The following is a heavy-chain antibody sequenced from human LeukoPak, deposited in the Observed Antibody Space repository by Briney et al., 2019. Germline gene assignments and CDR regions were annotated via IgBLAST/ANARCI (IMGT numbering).Heavy chain of an antibody. CDR3: ARATVTTLRNWFDP. CDR2: IYYSGST. Sequence: SETLSLTCTVSGGSISSYYWSWIRQPPGKGLEWIGYIYYSGSTNYNPSLKSRVTISVDTSKNQFSLKLSSVTAADTAVYYCARATVTTLRNWFDPWGQGTLVTVSS. D-gene: IGHD4-17*01. CDR1: GGSISSYY. J-gene: IGHJ5*02. V-gene: IGHV4-59*08.